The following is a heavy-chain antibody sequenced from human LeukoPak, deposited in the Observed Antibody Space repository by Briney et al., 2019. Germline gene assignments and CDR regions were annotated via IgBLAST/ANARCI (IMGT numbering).Heavy chain of an antibody. CDR1: GYTFTSYG. J-gene: IGHJ4*02. D-gene: IGHD6-13*01. V-gene: IGHV1-18*01. Sequence: ASVKVSCKASGYTFTSYGISWVRQAPGQGLEWMGWISAYNGNTNYAQKLQGRVTMTTDTSTSTAYMELRSLRSDDTAVYYCARTPSTSETAAGSFDYWGQGTLVTVSS. CDR3: ARTPSTSETAAGSFDY. CDR2: ISAYNGNT.